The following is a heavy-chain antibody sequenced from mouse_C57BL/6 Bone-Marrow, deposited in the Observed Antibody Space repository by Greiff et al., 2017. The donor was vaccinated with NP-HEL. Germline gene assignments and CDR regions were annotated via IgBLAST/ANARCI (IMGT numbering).Heavy chain of an antibody. CDR1: GYTFTSYW. CDR2: IYPGSGST. V-gene: IGHV1-55*01. J-gene: IGHJ4*01. D-gene: IGHD2-2*01. Sequence: VQLQQPGAELVKPGASVKMSCKASGYTFTSYWITWVKQRPGQGLEWIGDIYPGSGSTNYNEKFKSKATLTVDTSSSTAYMQLSSLTSEDSAVYYCARSEGYPLAMDYWGQGTSVTVSA. CDR3: ARSEGYPLAMDY.